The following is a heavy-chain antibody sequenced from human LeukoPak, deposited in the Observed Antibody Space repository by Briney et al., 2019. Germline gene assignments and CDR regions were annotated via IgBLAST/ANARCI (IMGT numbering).Heavy chain of an antibody. J-gene: IGHJ3*02. V-gene: IGHV4-59*01. Sequence: PSETLSLTCTVSGGSISNYYWSWIRQTPGKGLEWIGYTYYIGSTNYNPSLKSRVTISVDTSRNQFSLKLSSVTAADMAVYYCARARYVNSFYAFDIWGQGTLVTVSS. CDR2: TYYIGST. CDR3: ARARYVNSFYAFDI. D-gene: IGHD3-9*01. CDR1: GGSISNYY.